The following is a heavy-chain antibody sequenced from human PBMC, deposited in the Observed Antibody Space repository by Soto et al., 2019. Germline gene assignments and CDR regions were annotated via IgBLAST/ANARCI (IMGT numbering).Heavy chain of an antibody. D-gene: IGHD3-22*01. J-gene: IGHJ4*02. CDR3: ARDRGYYDSSGYFDY. Sequence: PGGSLRLSCAASGFTFSDYYMSWIRQAPGRGLEWVSYISSSDTIYYADSVKGRFTISRDNAKNSLYLQMNSLRAEDTAMYYCARDRGYYDSSGYFDYWAQGTLVTFSS. CDR1: GFTFSDYY. V-gene: IGHV3-11*01. CDR2: ISSSDTI.